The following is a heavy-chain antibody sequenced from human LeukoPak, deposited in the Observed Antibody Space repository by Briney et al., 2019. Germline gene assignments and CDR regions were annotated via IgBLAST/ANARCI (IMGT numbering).Heavy chain of an antibody. CDR1: GFTFSTYA. CDR2: ISASGGST. D-gene: IGHD6-6*01. V-gene: IGHV3-23*01. Sequence: PGGSLRLSCAASGFTFSTYAMTWIRQAPGKGLEWVSAISASGGSTFYADSVKGRFTFSRDNSKNTLFLQMNSLRPDDTAVYYCAFSSSSSLRVYWGQGTLVTVSS. J-gene: IGHJ4*02. CDR3: AFSSSSSLRVY.